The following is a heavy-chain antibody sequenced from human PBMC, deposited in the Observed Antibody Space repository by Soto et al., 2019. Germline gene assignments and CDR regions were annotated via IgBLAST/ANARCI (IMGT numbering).Heavy chain of an antibody. CDR3: AKDQSSGWQPSDY. V-gene: IGHV3-30*18. Sequence: GGSLRLSCAASGFTFSSYGMHWVRQAPGKGLEWVAVISYDGSNKYYADSVKGRFTISRDNSKNTLYLQMNSLRAEDTAVYYCAKDQSSGWQPSDYWGQGTLVTVSS. J-gene: IGHJ4*02. D-gene: IGHD6-19*01. CDR2: ISYDGSNK. CDR1: GFTFSSYG.